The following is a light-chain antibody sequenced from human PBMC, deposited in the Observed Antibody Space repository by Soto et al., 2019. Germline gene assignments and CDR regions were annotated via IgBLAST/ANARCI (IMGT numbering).Light chain of an antibody. CDR2: WAS. CDR3: QQYDSIPRT. V-gene: IGKV4-1*01. Sequence: DIVMTQSPDSLAVSLGERATINCKSSQSVLYRSTNKNYLAWYQQKPGQPPKLLIYWASTRESGVPDRFSGSGSGTDFTLTISSLQAEDVAVYYCQQYDSIPRTFGQGTKVEIK. J-gene: IGKJ1*01. CDR1: QSVLYRSTNKNY.